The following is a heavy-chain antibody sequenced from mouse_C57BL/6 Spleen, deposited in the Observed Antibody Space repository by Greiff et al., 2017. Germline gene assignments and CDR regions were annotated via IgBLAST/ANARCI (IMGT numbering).Heavy chain of an antibody. CDR1: GYTFTSYW. Sequence: QVQLQQPGAELVKPGASVKMSCKASGYTFTSYWITWVKQRPGQGLEWIGDINPGSGSTNYNEKFKSKDTLTVDTSSSTAYMQLSSLTSEDSAVYYCARSLLTPGWLAYWGQGTLVTVSA. D-gene: IGHD1-1*01. V-gene: IGHV1-55*01. CDR3: ARSLLTPGWLAY. CDR2: INPGSGST. J-gene: IGHJ3*01.